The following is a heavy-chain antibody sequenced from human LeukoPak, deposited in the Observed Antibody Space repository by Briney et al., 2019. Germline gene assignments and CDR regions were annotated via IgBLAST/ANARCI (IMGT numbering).Heavy chain of an antibody. CDR3: ARGWDWQPRSTSRRYFDL. V-gene: IGHV1-46*01. D-gene: IGHD1-26*01. CDR2: INPSGGST. J-gene: IGHJ2*01. CDR1: GYIFTNYY. Sequence: GASVKVSCKASGYIFTNYYMHWVRQAPGQGLEWMGIINPSGGSTSYAQKFQGRVTMTRDTSTSTVYMELSSLRSEDTTVYYCARGWDWQPRSTSRRYFDLWGRGTLVTVSS.